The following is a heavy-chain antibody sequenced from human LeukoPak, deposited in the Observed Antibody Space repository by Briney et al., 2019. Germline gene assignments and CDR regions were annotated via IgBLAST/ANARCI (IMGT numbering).Heavy chain of an antibody. V-gene: IGHV3-30*02. CDR1: GVTFRTDG. CDR3: ATDRAHNFSFDC. D-gene: IGHD1-20*01. J-gene: IGHJ4*02. CDR2: INAETFGSCV. Sequence: GGSLRLSCAASGVTFRTDGMHWVRQAPGKGLEWVALINAETFGSCVSFSNSGKGIFTISSDNSEYTLYLQMNSLRAEDTAVYYCATDRAHNFSFDCWGQGILVTVSS.